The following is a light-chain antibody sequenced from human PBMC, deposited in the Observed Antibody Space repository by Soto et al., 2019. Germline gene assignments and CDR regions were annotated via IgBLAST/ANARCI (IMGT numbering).Light chain of an antibody. V-gene: IGLV7-46*01. CDR2: DTN. J-gene: IGLJ3*02. CDR1: AGAVTSGHY. Sequence: QTVVTQEPSLTVSPGGTVTLTCGSNAGAVTSGHYPYWIQQRPGQAPRTLIFDTNNKHSWTPARFSGSLLGDKAALTLSGAQSEDEADYYCLLFYGGPWVFGGGTKLTVL. CDR3: LLFYGGPWV.